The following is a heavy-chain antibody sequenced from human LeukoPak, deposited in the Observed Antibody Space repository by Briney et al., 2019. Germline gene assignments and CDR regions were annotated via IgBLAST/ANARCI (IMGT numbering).Heavy chain of an antibody. J-gene: IGHJ4*02. CDR2: ISYDGSNK. CDR3: ASPAVVGLYYDFWSGYPLDY. V-gene: IGHV3-30-3*01. CDR1: GFTFSSYA. Sequence: GGSLRLSCAASGFTFSSYAMHWVRQAPGKGLEWVAVISYDGSNKYYADSVKGRFTISRDNSKNTLYLQMNSLRAEDTAVYYCASPAVVGLYYDFWSGYPLDYWGQGTLVTVSS. D-gene: IGHD3-3*01.